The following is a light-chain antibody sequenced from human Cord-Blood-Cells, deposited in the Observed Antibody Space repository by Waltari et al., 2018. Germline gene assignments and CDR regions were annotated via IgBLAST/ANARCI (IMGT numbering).Light chain of an antibody. Sequence: EIVMTQSPATLSASPGERATLSCRANQSVSTNLAWSQQKPGQAPRLLIYGASTRATGIPARFSGSGSGTEFTLTISSLQSEDFAVYYCQQYNNWPWTFGQGTKVEIK. CDR1: QSVSTN. CDR2: GAS. J-gene: IGKJ1*01. CDR3: QQYNNWPWT. V-gene: IGKV3-15*01.